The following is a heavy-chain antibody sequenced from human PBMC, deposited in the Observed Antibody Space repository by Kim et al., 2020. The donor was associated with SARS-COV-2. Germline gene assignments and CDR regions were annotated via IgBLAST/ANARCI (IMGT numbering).Heavy chain of an antibody. J-gene: IGHJ6*02. CDR2: IKQDGSEK. V-gene: IGHV3-7*01. CDR3: ASFFKYSSGWYGRGEYMDV. D-gene: IGHD6-19*01. Sequence: GGSLRLSCAASGFTFSSYWMSWVRQAPGKGLEWVANIKQDGSEKYYVDSVKGRFTISRDNAKNSLYLQMNSLRAEDTAVYYCASFFKYSSGWYGRGEYMDVWGQGTTVTVSS. CDR1: GFTFSSYW.